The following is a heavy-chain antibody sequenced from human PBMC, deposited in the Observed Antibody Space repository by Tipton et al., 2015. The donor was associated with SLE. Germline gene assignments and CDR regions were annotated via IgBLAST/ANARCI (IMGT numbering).Heavy chain of an antibody. D-gene: IGHD6-19*01. CDR3: ARDPGYSSAFELDY. V-gene: IGHV4-30-2*01. CDR1: GRFISSCGYS. Sequence: TLSLTCAVSGRFISSCGYSWSWIRQPPGKGLEWIGYIYHSGSTYYNPSLKSRVTISVDTSKNQFSLQLNSVTPEDTAVYYCARDPGYSSAFELDYWGQGTLVTV. J-gene: IGHJ4*02. CDR2: IYHSGST.